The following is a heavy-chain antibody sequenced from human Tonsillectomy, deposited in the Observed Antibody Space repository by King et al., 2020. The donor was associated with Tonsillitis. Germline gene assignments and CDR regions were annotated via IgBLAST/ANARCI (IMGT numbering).Heavy chain of an antibody. CDR3: ARDQSSRTLDAFDI. V-gene: IGHV3-48*03. Sequence: VQLVESGGGLVQPGGSLRLSCAASGFTFSSYEMNWVRQAPGKGLEGVSYISSSGSTIYYADSVKGRFTISRDNAKNSLYLQMNNLRAEDTAVYYCARDQSSRTLDAFDIWGQGTMVTVSS. CDR1: GFTFSSYE. CDR2: ISSSGSTI. J-gene: IGHJ3*02.